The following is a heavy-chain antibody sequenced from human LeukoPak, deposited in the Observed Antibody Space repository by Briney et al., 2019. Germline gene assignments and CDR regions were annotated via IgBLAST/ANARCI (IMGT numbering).Heavy chain of an antibody. D-gene: IGHD4-17*01. CDR2: ISYIGST. J-gene: IGHJ3*02. V-gene: IGHV4-59*11. CDR3: ARDLVTVTKGFDI. Sequence: PSETLSLTCAVSDDSFSSHYWTWIRQPPGKGLEWIGYISYIGSTNYNPSLKSRVTVSIDTSRNQFSLRLSSVTAADTAVYYCARDLVTVTKGFDIWGQGTMVSVSS. CDR1: DDSFSSHY.